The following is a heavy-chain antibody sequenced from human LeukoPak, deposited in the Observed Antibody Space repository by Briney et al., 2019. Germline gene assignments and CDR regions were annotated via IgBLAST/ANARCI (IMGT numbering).Heavy chain of an antibody. J-gene: IGHJ4*02. CDR1: GYTFTSCS. D-gene: IGHD3-10*01. CDR3: ARDHYYGSGSNFDY. CDR2: INTNTGNP. V-gene: IGHV7-4-1*02. Sequence: ASVKVSCKTSGYTFTSCSINWVRQAPGQGLEWMGWINTNTGNPTYAQGFTGRFVFSLDTSVSTAYLQISSLKAEDTAVYYCARDHYYGSGSNFDYWGQGTLVTVSS.